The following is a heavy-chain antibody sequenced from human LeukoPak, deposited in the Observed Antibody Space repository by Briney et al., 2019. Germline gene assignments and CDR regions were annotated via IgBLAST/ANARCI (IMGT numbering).Heavy chain of an antibody. D-gene: IGHD5-18*01. V-gene: IGHV3-21*01. CDR3: ARASGDIVETATMGSY. CDR1: GFTFNSYS. Sequence: GGSLRLSCAASGFTFNSYSVNWVRQAPGKGLEWVSSISSSSSSIYYADSVKGRFTISRDNAKNSLYLQMNSLRAEDTAVYYCARASGDIVETATMGSYWGQGTLVTVSS. CDR2: ISSSSSSI. J-gene: IGHJ4*02.